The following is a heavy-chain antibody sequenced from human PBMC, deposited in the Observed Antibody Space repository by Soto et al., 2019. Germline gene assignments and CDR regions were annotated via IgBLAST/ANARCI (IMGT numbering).Heavy chain of an antibody. J-gene: IGHJ6*02. D-gene: IGHD1-26*01. CDR1: GFTFSTYS. Sequence: LRLSCAASGFTFSTYSLKWVRQAPGKGLEWVSYISSSSSTIYYADSVKGRFTISRDNAKNSLYLQMNSLRDEDTAVYYCAPSGVGANYYYYGMDVWGQGTTVTVSS. V-gene: IGHV3-48*02. CDR3: APSGVGANYYYYGMDV. CDR2: ISSSSSTI.